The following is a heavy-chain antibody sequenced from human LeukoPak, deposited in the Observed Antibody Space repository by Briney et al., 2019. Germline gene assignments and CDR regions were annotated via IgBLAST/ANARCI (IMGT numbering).Heavy chain of an antibody. CDR3: AGTTTKTRYYYYGMDV. V-gene: IGHV4-59*08. D-gene: IGHD4-11*01. CDR2: IYYSGST. CDR1: GGSISSYH. J-gene: IGHJ6*02. Sequence: SETLSLTCTVSGGSISSYHWSWIRQPPGKGLEWIGYIYYSGSTNYNPSLKSRVTISVDTSKNQFSLKLSSVTAADTAVYYCAGTTTKTRYYYYGMDVWGQGTTVTVSS.